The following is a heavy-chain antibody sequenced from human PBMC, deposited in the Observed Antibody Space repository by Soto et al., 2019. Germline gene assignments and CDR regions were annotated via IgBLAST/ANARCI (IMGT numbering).Heavy chain of an antibody. CDR3: ARLWFGEPSYGMDV. J-gene: IGHJ6*02. D-gene: IGHD3-10*01. CDR1: GGSISSGGYY. Sequence: SETLSLTCTVSGGSISSGGYYWSWIRQHPGKGLEWIGYIYYSGSTYYNPSLKSRVTISVDTSKNQFSLKLSSVTAADTAVYYCARLWFGEPSYGMDVWGQGTTVTVSS. V-gene: IGHV4-31*03. CDR2: IYYSGST.